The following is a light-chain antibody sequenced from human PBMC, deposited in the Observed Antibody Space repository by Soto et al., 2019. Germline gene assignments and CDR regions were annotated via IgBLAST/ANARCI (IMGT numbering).Light chain of an antibody. Sequence: QSVLTQPPSVSGVPGQRVTISCTGSSSNIGAGYEVHWYQQRPGTAPKLLIYGNTNRPSGVPDRFSGSKSGTSASLAITGLQAEDEADYYCQSYDSSLSVVFGGGTKLTVL. J-gene: IGLJ2*01. CDR2: GNT. CDR1: SSNIGAGYE. V-gene: IGLV1-40*01. CDR3: QSYDSSLSVV.